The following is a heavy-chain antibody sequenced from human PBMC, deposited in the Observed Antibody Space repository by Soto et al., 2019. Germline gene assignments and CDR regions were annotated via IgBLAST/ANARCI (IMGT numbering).Heavy chain of an antibody. CDR3: GGNAGRGGDFDY. J-gene: IGHJ4*02. D-gene: IGHD3-16*01. CDR2: IKPDGGEK. CDR1: SFTFSSYW. Sequence: EVRLVESGGGLVQPGGSLRLSCAASSFTFSSYWMAWVRQAPGKGLEWLANIKPDGGEKYYVDSVRGRFTTSRDNAKNSLYQQMTSLGPEDTAVYPFGGNAGRGGDFDYWGQGTLVTVSS. V-gene: IGHV3-7*01.